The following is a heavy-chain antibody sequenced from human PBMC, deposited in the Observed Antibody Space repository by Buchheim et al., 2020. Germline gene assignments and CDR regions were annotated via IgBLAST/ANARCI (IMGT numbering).Heavy chain of an antibody. V-gene: IGHV3-48*03. D-gene: IGHD1-26*01. CDR1: GFTFSSYE. Sequence: DGQVVESGGKLVQPGGSLRLYCAVSGFTFSSYEMNWVRQAPGKGLEWVSYISGSGSVIDYADSVKGRFTISRDNAKNSLYLQMNSLRVEDTAVYYCARVGATYFWGQGTL. CDR3: ARVGATYF. CDR2: ISGSGSVI. J-gene: IGHJ4*02.